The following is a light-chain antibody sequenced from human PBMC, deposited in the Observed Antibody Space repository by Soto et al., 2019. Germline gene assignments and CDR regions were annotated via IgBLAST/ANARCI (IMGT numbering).Light chain of an antibody. V-gene: IGKV1-5*03. J-gene: IGKJ2*01. CDR3: QQYDSYPYT. Sequence: DIQMTHSPSTLSASVGDRVIITCRASQSISNWLAWFQQKPGKAPNLLIYKASSLESGVPSRFSGGRSETEFTLTINRLQVDDFGTYYCQQYDSYPYTFGQGTKLEIK. CDR2: KAS. CDR1: QSISNW.